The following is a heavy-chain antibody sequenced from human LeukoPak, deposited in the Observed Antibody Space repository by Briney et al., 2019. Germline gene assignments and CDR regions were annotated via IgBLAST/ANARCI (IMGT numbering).Heavy chain of an antibody. CDR2: FDPEDGET. V-gene: IGHV1-24*01. Sequence: ASVKVSCKVSGYTLTELSMHWVRQAPGKGLEWMGGFDPEDGETIYAQKFQGRVTMTEDTSTDTAYMELSSLRSEDTAVYYCATATSGSHPGSYYYMDVWGKGTTVTVSS. CDR3: ATATSGSHPGSYYYMDV. J-gene: IGHJ6*03. D-gene: IGHD1-26*01. CDR1: GYTLTELS.